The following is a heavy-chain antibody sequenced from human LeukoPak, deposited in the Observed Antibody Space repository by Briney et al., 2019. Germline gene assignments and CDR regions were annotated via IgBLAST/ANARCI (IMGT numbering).Heavy chain of an antibody. CDR2: IKEAGSEK. Sequence: HPGGSLRLSCAASGFTFSNYWMSWVRQAPGKGLEFMANIKEAGSEKYYADSVKVRFTISRDNSKNTLYLQMNSLRAEDTAVYYCARDLGRDPTHSDYWGQGTLVTVSS. J-gene: IGHJ4*02. V-gene: IGHV3-7*01. CDR3: ARDLGRDPTHSDY. CDR1: GFTFSNYW. D-gene: IGHD5-24*01.